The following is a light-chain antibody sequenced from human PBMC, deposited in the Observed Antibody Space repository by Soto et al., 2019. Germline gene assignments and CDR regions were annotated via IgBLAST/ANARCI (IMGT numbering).Light chain of an antibody. Sequence: DIALKQSPGTLSLSPGERAPLSGLASQSVSSSYIAWYQQKPGQAPRLLIYGASSRATGIPDRFSGSGSGTDFTLTISRLEPEDFAMYYCQQYGSSPKTFGQGTKVDI. CDR3: QQYGSSPKT. CDR1: QSVSSSY. CDR2: GAS. J-gene: IGKJ1*01. V-gene: IGKV3-20*01.